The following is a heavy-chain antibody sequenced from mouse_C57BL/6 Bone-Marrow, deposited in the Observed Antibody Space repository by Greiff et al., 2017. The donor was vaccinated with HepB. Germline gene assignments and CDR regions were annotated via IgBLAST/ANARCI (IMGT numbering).Heavy chain of an antibody. CDR2: ISYDGSN. J-gene: IGHJ4*01. CDR3: ARPHFNYAMDY. Sequence: EVHLVESGPGLVKPSQSLSLTCSVTGYSITSGYYWNWIRQFPGNKLEWMGYISYDGSNNYNPSLKNRISITRDTSKNQFFLKLNSVTTEDTATYYCARPHFNYAMDYWGQGTSVTVSS. V-gene: IGHV3-6*01. CDR1: GYSITSGYY.